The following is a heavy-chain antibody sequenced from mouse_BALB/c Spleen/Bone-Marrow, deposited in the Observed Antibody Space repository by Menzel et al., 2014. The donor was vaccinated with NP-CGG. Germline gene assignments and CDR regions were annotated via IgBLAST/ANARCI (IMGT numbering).Heavy chain of an antibody. CDR3: ARDKGRVFFDY. V-gene: IGHV7-3*02. J-gene: IGHJ2*01. Sequence: EVQRVESGGGLVQPGGSLRLSCATSGFTFTDYYMNWVRQPPGKALEWLGFIRNKANGNTTEYSASVKSRFTISRDNSQNILYLQMNTLRVDDSATYYCARDKGRVFFDYWGQGTTLTVSS. CDR1: GFTFTDYY. CDR2: IRNKANGNTT.